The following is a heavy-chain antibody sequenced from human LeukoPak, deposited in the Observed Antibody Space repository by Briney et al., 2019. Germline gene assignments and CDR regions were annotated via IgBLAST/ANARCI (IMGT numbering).Heavy chain of an antibody. V-gene: IGHV3-9*01. CDR1: GFTFDDYA. J-gene: IGHJ6*03. CDR2: ISWNRDSI. D-gene: IGHD3-9*01. Sequence: GRSLRLSCAASGFTFDDYAMHWVRQVPGKGLEWVSSISWNRDSIGYADSVKGRFTISRDNAKNSLYLQLNSLRVEDTAVYYCARDPLTPYDYYMDVWGKGTTVTVSS. CDR3: ARDPLTPYDYYMDV.